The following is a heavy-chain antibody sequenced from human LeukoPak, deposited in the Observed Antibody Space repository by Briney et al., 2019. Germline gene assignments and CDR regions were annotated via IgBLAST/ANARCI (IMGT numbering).Heavy chain of an antibody. J-gene: IGHJ6*03. CDR2: IRSKANSYAT. Sequence: PGGSLRLSCAASGFTFSGSAMHWVRQASGKGVEWVGRIRSKANSYATAYAASVKGRFTISRDDSKNTAYLQMNSLKTEDTAVYYCTGPGYYDSSGYYPNYYYYYYMDVWGKGTTVTVSS. D-gene: IGHD3-22*01. V-gene: IGHV3-73*01. CDR1: GFTFSGSA. CDR3: TGPGYYDSSGYYPNYYYYYYMDV.